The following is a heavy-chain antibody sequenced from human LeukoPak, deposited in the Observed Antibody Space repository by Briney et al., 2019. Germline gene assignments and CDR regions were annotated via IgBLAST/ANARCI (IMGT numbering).Heavy chain of an antibody. CDR2: LYNDGST. J-gene: IGHJ3*02. D-gene: IGHD2/OR15-2a*01. CDR1: ALTVSSSY. V-gene: IGHV3-53*01. CDR3: ARNILAFDI. Sequence: GGSLRLSCAASALTVSSSYMSWVRQAPGKGQEWDSILYNDGSTYYADSMKGRFTFSRDNSKNTLCLQVNSLRAEDSAMYYCARNILAFDIWGQGTMVTVSS.